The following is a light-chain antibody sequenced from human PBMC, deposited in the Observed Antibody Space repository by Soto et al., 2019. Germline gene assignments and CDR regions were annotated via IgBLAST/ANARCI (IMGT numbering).Light chain of an antibody. J-gene: IGKJ1*01. Sequence: ETMMTQSPDTLSVSLGERATLSCRASQSLRSSLAWYQQKPGQAPRLLIYDASTRATGIPARFSGSGSGTDFTLTISGLQSEDFAVYYCQQYNNWHQSFGQGTKVEIK. CDR3: QQYNNWHQS. CDR1: QSLRSS. CDR2: DAS. V-gene: IGKV3-15*01.